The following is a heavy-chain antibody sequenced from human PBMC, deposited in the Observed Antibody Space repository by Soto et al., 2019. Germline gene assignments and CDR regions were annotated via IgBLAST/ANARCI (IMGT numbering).Heavy chain of an antibody. J-gene: IGHJ3*01. D-gene: IGHD1-1*01. CDR1: GLTVSGKKY. V-gene: IGHV3-53*01. CDR3: ATWHEREHAYDV. CDR2: LYDVDGS. Sequence: PGGSLRLSCAASGLTVSGKKYVAWVRQAPGKGLEWVSALYDVDGSFYADSVKGRFTTSSDSSKTTVYLQMNGLRPDDTAVYYCATWHEREHAYDVWGHGTTVTVSS.